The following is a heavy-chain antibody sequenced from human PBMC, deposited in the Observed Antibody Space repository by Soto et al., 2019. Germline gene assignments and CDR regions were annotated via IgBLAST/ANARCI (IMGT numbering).Heavy chain of an antibody. CDR1: GGSISSYY. CDR2: IYYSGST. D-gene: IGHD3-3*01. CDR3: AGSKFHFGVVIIGSGFDP. Sequence: ETLSLTCTVSGGSISSYYWSWIRQPPGKGLEWIGYIYYSGSTNYNPSLKSRVTISVDTSKNQFSLKLSSVTAADTAVYYCAGSKFHFGVVIIGSGFDPWGQGTLVTVSS. V-gene: IGHV4-59*08. J-gene: IGHJ5*02.